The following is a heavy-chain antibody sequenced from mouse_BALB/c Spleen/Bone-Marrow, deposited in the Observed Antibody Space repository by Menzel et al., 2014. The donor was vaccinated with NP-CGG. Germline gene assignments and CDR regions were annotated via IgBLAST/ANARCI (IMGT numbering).Heavy chain of an antibody. Sequence: EVHLVESGGGVMKPGGSLKLSCAASGFTFSSYAMSWVRQSPEKRLEWVAEISTGGSYTYYPDTVTGRFTISRDNAKNTLYLEMNSLRSEDTAIYYCARYYNYYFDYWGQGTTPTVSS. CDR3: ARYYNYYFDY. CDR1: GFTFSSYA. J-gene: IGHJ2*01. D-gene: IGHD1-3*01. V-gene: IGHV5-9-4*01. CDR2: ISTGGSYT.